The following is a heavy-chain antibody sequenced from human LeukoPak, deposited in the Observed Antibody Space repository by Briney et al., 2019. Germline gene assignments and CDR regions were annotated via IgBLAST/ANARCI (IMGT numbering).Heavy chain of an antibody. Sequence: GGPLTLSCAASGFTFSSYWIHWVRQAPGKGLVWVSRINRDWSSTSYEDSVKGRFTISRDNARNTLYLQMNSLRAEDTAVYYCARDRQYVMDVWGQGTTVTVSS. J-gene: IGHJ6*02. CDR1: GFTFSSYW. CDR3: ARDRQYVMDV. V-gene: IGHV3-74*01. CDR2: INRDWSST.